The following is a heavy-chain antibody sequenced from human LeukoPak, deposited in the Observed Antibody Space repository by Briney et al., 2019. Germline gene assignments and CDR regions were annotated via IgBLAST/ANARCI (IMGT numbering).Heavy chain of an antibody. V-gene: IGHV1-2*02. CDR3: ARDSSYYDLWSGYSNVGNWFDP. Sequence: ASVKVSCKASGYTFTSYGISWVRQAPGQGLEWMGWINPNSGGTNYAQKFQGRVTMTRDTSISTAYMELSRLRSDDTAVYYCARDSSYYDLWSGYSNVGNWFDPWGQGTLVTVSS. J-gene: IGHJ5*02. CDR1: GYTFTSYG. D-gene: IGHD3-3*01. CDR2: INPNSGGT.